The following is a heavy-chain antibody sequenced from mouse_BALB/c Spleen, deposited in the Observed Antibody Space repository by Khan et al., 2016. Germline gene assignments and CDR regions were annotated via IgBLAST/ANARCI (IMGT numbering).Heavy chain of an antibody. J-gene: IGHJ2*01. CDR1: GFTFSNYW. D-gene: IGHD2-3*01. CDR2: IRLKSNDYAT. CDR3: SRDGYLDY. Sequence: EVKLEESGGGLVQPGGSMKLSCVASGFTFSNYWMNWVRQSPEKGLEWVAEIRLKSNDYATYYAESVKGRFTISRDDSKSSVYLQMNNLRAEDTGISCCSRDGYLDYWGQGTTLTVSS. V-gene: IGHV6-6*02.